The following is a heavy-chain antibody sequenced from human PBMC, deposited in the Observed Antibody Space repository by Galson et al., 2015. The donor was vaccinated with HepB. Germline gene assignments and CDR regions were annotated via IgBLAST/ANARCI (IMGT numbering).Heavy chain of an antibody. CDR2: IIPIFGTA. D-gene: IGHD3-10*01. J-gene: IGHJ3*02. Sequence: SVKVSCKASGGTFSSYAISWVRQAPGQGLEWMGGIIPIFGTANYAQKFQGRVTITADESTSTAYMELSSLRSEDTAVYYCASTTGRITMVQGVPRHAFDIWGQGTMVTVSS. CDR3: ASTTGRITMVQGVPRHAFDI. CDR1: GGTFSSYA. V-gene: IGHV1-69*13.